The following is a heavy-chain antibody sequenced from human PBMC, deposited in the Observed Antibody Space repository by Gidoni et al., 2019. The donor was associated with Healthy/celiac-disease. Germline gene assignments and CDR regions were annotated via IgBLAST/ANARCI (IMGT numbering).Heavy chain of an antibody. Sequence: QVQLQQWRAGLLKPSETLSLTCAVYGASSSGYSWSGIRQPPGKGLEWIGEINHSGSTNYNPPLKSRVTISVDTSKNQFSLKLSSVTAADTAVYYCARFPLDYDFWSGSFGAFDIWGQGTMVTVSS. CDR1: GASSSGYS. CDR2: INHSGST. CDR3: ARFPLDYDFWSGSFGAFDI. J-gene: IGHJ3*02. D-gene: IGHD3-3*01. V-gene: IGHV4-34*01.